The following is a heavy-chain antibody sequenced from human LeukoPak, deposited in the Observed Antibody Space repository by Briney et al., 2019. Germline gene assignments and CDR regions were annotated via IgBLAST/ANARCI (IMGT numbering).Heavy chain of an antibody. CDR3: AKGFYGSRYWYFDR. V-gene: IGHV3-7*03. CDR2: IKQDGNEK. CDR1: GFTFSTYS. D-gene: IGHD3-10*01. Sequence: LPGGSLRLSCAASGFTFSTYSMNWVRQAPGKGLEWVANIKQDGNEKYYVDSVKGRFTISRDNAKNSLYLQMNSLRAEDTAVYYCAKGFYGSRYWYFDRWGRGTPVTVSS. J-gene: IGHJ2*01.